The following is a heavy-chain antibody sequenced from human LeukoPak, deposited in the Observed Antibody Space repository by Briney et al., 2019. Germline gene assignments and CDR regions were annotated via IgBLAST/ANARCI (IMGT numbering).Heavy chain of an antibody. J-gene: IGHJ4*02. Sequence: SETLSLTCAVYGASFSGYYWSWIRQPPGKGLEWIGEINHSGSTNYNPSLKSRVIISVDTSKNQFSLKLSSVTAADTAVYYCARVPTLYYFDYWGQGTLVTVSS. V-gene: IGHV4-34*01. D-gene: IGHD2/OR15-2a*01. CDR3: ARVPTLYYFDY. CDR1: GASFSGYY. CDR2: INHSGST.